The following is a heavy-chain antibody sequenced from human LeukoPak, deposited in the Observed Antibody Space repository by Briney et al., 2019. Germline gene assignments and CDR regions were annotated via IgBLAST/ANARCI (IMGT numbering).Heavy chain of an antibody. Sequence: ASVKVSCKASGYTFTGYYMHWVRQAPGQGLEWMGWINPNSGGTIYAQKFQGRVTMTRDTSISTAYMELSRLRSDDTAVYYCARDLRGPYYFDYWGQGTLVTVSS. V-gene: IGHV1-2*02. CDR1: GYTFTGYY. CDR3: ARDLRGPYYFDY. D-gene: IGHD5-12*01. J-gene: IGHJ4*02. CDR2: INPNSGGT.